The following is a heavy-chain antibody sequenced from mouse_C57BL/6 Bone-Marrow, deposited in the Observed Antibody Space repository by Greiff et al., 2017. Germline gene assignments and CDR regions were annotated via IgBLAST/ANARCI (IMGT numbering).Heavy chain of an antibody. CDR3: SRQVTTVLATKYFDV. Sequence: EVKLVESGGGLVKPGGSLKLSCAASGFTFSSYTMSLVRQTPEKRLQWVAAISGGGGNTYYPASVTGRFTISRDNDKNILYLQMSSLRSEDTALYYCSRQVTTVLATKYFDVWGTGTTVTVSS. D-gene: IGHD1-1*01. V-gene: IGHV5-9*01. CDR2: ISGGGGNT. J-gene: IGHJ1*03. CDR1: GFTFSSYT.